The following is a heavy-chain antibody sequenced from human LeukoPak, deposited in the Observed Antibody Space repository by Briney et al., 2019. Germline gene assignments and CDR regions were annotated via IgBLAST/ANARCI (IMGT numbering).Heavy chain of an antibody. J-gene: IGHJ4*02. CDR3: ARDPPTHYYDSSGYCDY. V-gene: IGHV3-21*01. Sequence: PGGSLRLSCAASGFTFSSYSMNWVRQAPGKGLEWVSSISSSSSYTYYADSVKGRFTISRDNAKNSLYLQMNSLRAEDTAVYYCARDPPTHYYDSSGYCDYWGQGTLVTVSS. CDR2: ISSSSSYT. CDR1: GFTFSSYS. D-gene: IGHD3-22*01.